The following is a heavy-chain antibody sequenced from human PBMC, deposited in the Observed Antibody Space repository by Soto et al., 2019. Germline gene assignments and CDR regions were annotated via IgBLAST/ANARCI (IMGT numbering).Heavy chain of an antibody. Sequence: QVQLVQSGTEVKKPGSSVKVSCKASGDAFNTYTISWVRQAPGQGLEWMGRIIPLLGMADYAQKFQGRVTMTADTSTRTAYMDLISLRSEDTAVYYCGRANSGSNQGFDYWGQGTLVTVSS. D-gene: IGHD1-26*01. CDR3: GRANSGSNQGFDY. CDR1: GDAFNTYT. CDR2: IIPLLGMA. V-gene: IGHV1-69*02. J-gene: IGHJ4*02.